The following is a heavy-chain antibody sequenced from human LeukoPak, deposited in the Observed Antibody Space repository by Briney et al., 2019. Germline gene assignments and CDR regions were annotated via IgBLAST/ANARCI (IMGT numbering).Heavy chain of an antibody. CDR1: GFTFSNYV. D-gene: IGHD6-19*01. Sequence: PGGSLRLSCAASGFTFSNYVIHWVRQAPGKGLEWVAFIWYDGGNKFYADSVKGRFTVSRDNSKNTVYVQMSGLRANDTVIYYWGRRAGWSFIDVWGQGPTVTVSS. V-gene: IGHV3-33*08. J-gene: IGHJ6*02. CDR3: GRRAGWSFIDV. CDR2: IWYDGGNK.